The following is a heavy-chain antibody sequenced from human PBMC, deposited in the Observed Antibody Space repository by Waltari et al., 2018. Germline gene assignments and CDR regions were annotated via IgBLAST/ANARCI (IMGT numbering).Heavy chain of an antibody. J-gene: IGHJ6*02. Sequence: QVQLQESGPGLVKPSETLSLTCTVSGGSISSYYWRWLRQPAGKGLEWIGRIYTSGSTNYNPSLKSRVTMSVDTSKNQFSLKLSSVTAADTAVYYCARDSGELLYYYGMDVWGQGTTVTVSS. D-gene: IGHD3-10*01. CDR1: GGSISSYY. CDR3: ARDSGELLYYYGMDV. V-gene: IGHV4-4*07. CDR2: IYTSGST.